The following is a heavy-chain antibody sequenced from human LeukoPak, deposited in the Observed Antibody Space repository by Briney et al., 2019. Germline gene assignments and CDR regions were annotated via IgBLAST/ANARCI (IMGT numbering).Heavy chain of an antibody. D-gene: IGHD6-19*01. CDR2: IYHSGST. V-gene: IGHV4-38-2*02. J-gene: IGHJ1*01. Sequence: SETLSLTCTVSGYSISSGYYWGWIRQPPGKGLEWIGSIYHSGSTYYNPSLKSRVTISVDTSKNQFSLKLSSVTAADTAVYYCARDLTAVAGIRTGTEYFQHWGQGTLVIVSS. CDR3: ARDLTAVAGIRTGTEYFQH. CDR1: GYSISSGYY.